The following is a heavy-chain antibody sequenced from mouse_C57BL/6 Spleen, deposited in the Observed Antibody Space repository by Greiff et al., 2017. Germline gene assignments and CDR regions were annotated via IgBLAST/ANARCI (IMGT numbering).Heavy chain of an antibody. CDR1: GYTFTSDW. D-gene: IGHD2-3*01. V-gene: IGHV1-69*01. CDR2: IDPSDSYT. J-gene: IGHJ3*01. Sequence: QVQLQQPGAELVMPGASVKLSCKASGYTFTSDWMNWVKQRPGQGLEWIGEIDPSDSYTNYNQKFKGKSTLTIDKSSSTAYKQLRSLASADYAVSYCATRGGYYAWFAYWGQGTLVTVSA. CDR3: ATRGGYYAWFAY.